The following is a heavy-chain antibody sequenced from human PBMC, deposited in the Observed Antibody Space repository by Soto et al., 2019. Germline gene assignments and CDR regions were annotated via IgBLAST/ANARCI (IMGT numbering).Heavy chain of an antibody. V-gene: IGHV3-23*01. CDR1: GFTFTSYA. CDR2: ISGTGYNT. D-gene: IGHD6-13*01. Sequence: GGSLRLSCAASGFTFTSYAMNWFRLAPGKGLEWVSAISGTGYNTYYADSVKGRFTISRDNTKTTLYLQMNSLRAEDTAVYYYAKAGFSSSCSSIYFD. J-gene: IGHJ3*01. CDR3: AKAGFSSSCSSIYFD.